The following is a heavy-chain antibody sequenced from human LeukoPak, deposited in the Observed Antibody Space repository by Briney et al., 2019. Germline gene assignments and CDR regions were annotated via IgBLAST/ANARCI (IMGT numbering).Heavy chain of an antibody. CDR1: GFTFSSYA. D-gene: IGHD3-22*01. CDR3: AKDEYYYDSSGYYYSY. J-gene: IGHJ4*02. CDR2: ISGSGGST. Sequence: GGSPRLSCAASGFTFSSYAMSWVRQAPGKGLEWVSAISGSGGSTYYADSVKGRFTISRDNSKNTLYLQMNSLRAEDTAVYYCAKDEYYYDSSGYYYSYWGQGTLVTVSS. V-gene: IGHV3-23*01.